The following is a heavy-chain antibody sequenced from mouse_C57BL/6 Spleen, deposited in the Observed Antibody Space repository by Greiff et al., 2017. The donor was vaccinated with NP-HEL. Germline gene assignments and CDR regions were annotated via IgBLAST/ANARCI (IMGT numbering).Heavy chain of an antibody. CDR3: ANGNYYAMDY. V-gene: IGHV1-82*01. D-gene: IGHD2-1*01. J-gene: IGHJ4*01. CDR2: IYPGDGDT. Sequence: QVQLKESGPELVKPGASVKISCKASGYAFSSSWMNWVKQRPGKGLEWIGRIYPGDGDTNYNGKFKGKATLTADKSSSTAYMQLSSLTSEDSAVYFCANGNYYAMDYWGQGTSVTVSS. CDR1: GYAFSSSW.